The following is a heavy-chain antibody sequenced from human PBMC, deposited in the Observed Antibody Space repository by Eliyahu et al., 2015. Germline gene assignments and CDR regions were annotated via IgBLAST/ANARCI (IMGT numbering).Heavy chain of an antibody. CDR3: ARDSHSDDDDPWFDY. CDR2: IWHDGTTR. V-gene: IGHV3-33*01. Sequence: QVLLVESGGGVVQPGGSLTLSCAVSGFXLXRYIMHWVRQGPGKGLEWVAIIWHDGTTRHYADSVKGRFTISRDSSKNTLYLHIASLGAEDTAVYYCARDSHSDDDDPWFDYWGQGTLVTVSS. J-gene: IGHJ4*02. CDR1: GFXLXRYI. D-gene: IGHD1-1*01.